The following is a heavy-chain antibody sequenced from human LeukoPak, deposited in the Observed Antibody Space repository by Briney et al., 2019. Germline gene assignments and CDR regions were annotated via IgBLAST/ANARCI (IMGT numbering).Heavy chain of an antibody. V-gene: IGHV1-2*02. CDR3: ARSYYGSGSLNRY. CDR1: GYTFTGYY. CDR2: INPNSGGT. Sequence: GASVKVSCRASGYTFTGYYMHWVRQAPGQGLEWMGWINPNSGGTNYAQKFQGRVTMTRDTSISTAYMELSRLRSDDTAVYYCARSYYGSGSLNRYWGQGTLVTVSS. J-gene: IGHJ4*02. D-gene: IGHD3-10*01.